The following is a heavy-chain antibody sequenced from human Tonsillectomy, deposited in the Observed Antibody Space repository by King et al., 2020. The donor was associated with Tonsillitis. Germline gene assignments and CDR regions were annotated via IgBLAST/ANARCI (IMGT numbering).Heavy chain of an antibody. CDR2: IYPGDSDT. V-gene: IGHV5-51*01. J-gene: IGHJ4*02. D-gene: IGHD3-22*01. CDR1: GYSFTSYW. Sequence: QLVQSGAEVKKPGESLKLSCKGSGYSFTSYWIGWVRQMPGKGLEWMGIIYPGDSDTRYSPSFQGQVTISADKSISTAYLQWSSLKASDTAMYYCARQAPIYYDSSGYLGYWGQGTLVTVSS. CDR3: ARQAPIYYDSSGYLGY.